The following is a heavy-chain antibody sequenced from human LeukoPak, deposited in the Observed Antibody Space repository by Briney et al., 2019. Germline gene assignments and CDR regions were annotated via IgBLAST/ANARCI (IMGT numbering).Heavy chain of an antibody. CDR2: ISSSSSYI. Sequence: GGSLRLSCAASGFTFSSYSMNWVRQAPGKGLEWVSSISSSSSYIYYADSVKGRFTISRDNSKNTLYLQMNSLRAEDTAVYYCASTLRSIGYGDLYVPLDYWGQGTLVTVSS. D-gene: IGHD4-17*01. CDR3: ASTLRSIGYGDLYVPLDY. V-gene: IGHV3-21*04. CDR1: GFTFSSYS. J-gene: IGHJ4*02.